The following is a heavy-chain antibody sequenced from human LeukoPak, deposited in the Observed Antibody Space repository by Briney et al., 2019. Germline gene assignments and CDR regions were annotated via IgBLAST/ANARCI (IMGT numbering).Heavy chain of an antibody. V-gene: IGHV3-21*01. CDR1: GFTFSSYS. J-gene: IGHJ3*02. CDR2: ISSSSSYI. D-gene: IGHD3-22*01. CDR3: ARDVPAYYYDSSGYPDAFDI. Sequence: SGGSLRLSCAASGFTFSSYSMNWVRQAPGKGLEWVSSISSSSSYIYYADSVKGRFTISRDNAKNSLYLQMNSLRAEDTAVYYCARDVPAYYYDSSGYPDAFDIWGQGTMVTVSP.